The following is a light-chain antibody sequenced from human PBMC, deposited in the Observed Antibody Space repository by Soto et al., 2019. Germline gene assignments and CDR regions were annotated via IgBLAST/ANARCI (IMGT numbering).Light chain of an antibody. CDR2: TAS. Sequence: DLQMTQSPSSLSASVGDSVTITCRASQSISNYLNWYQLKPGKAPKLLIYTASSLLSGVPSRFSGSGSRTDFTLTISSLQPEDFATYYCQQSYSTPYTFGQGTKLEIK. CDR3: QQSYSTPYT. J-gene: IGKJ2*01. CDR1: QSISNY. V-gene: IGKV1-39*01.